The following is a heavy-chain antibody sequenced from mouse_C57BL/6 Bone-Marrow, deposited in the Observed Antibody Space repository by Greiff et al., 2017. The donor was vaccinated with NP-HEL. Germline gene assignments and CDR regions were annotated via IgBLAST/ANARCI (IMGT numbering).Heavy chain of an antibody. Sequence: VQLKESGGGLVKPGGSLKLSCAASGFTFSSYAMSWVRQTPEKRLEWVATISDGGSYTYYPDNVKGRFTISRDNAKNNLYLQMSHLKSEDTAMYDCARGAWFAYWGQGTLVTVSA. CDR3: ARGAWFAY. V-gene: IGHV5-4*01. CDR2: ISDGGSYT. J-gene: IGHJ3*01. CDR1: GFTFSSYA.